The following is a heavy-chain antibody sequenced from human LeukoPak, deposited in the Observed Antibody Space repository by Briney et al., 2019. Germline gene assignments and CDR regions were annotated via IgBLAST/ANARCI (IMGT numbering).Heavy chain of an antibody. J-gene: IGHJ4*02. CDR2: ISGSGGST. V-gene: IGHV3-23*01. Sequence: GGSLRLSCAASGFTFSSYAMSWVRQAPGKGLEWVSAISGSGGSTYYADSVKGRFTISRDNSKNTLYLQMNSLRAEDTAVYYCAKEIQDFWSGYRAGDYWGQGTLVTVSS. CDR3: AKEIQDFWSGYRAGDY. D-gene: IGHD3-3*01. CDR1: GFTFSSYA.